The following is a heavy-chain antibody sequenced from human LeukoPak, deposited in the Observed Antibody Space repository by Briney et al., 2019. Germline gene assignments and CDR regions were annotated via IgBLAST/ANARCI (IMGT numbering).Heavy chain of an antibody. Sequence: SETLSLTCTVSGGSISSGSYYWSWIRQPAGKGLEWIGRIYTSGSTNYNPTLKSRVTISVDTSKNQFSLKLSSVTAADTAVYYCARDGRDYWYFDLWGRGTLVTVSS. CDR1: GGSISSGSYY. CDR3: ARDGRDYWYFDL. V-gene: IGHV4-61*02. J-gene: IGHJ2*01. CDR2: IYTSGST.